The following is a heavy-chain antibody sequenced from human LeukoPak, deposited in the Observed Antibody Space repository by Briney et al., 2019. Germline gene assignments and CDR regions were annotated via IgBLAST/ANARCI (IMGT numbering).Heavy chain of an antibody. CDR3: TRDLMDYDVSTGLHHYYMDV. CDR1: GFTFSSDW. D-gene: IGHD3-9*01. J-gene: IGHJ6*02. V-gene: IGHV3-7*01. CDR2: MNQDGSEK. Sequence: GGSLRLSCAASGFTFSSDWMSWVRQAPGKGLEWVANMNQDGSEKYYVDSVKGRFTISRDNAKNTLYLQMNTLRVEDTAVYYCTRDLMDYDVSTGLHHYYMDVWGQGTTVTVSS.